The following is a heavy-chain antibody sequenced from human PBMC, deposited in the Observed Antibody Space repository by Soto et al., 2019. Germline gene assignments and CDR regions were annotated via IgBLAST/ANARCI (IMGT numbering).Heavy chain of an antibody. CDR2: ISPYNGDT. CDR1: GYTFTSYG. J-gene: IGHJ5*02. CDR3: ARGSYTSVWS. D-gene: IGHD6-19*01. Sequence: GASVKVSCKASGYTFTSYGISWVRQAPGQGLEWVGWISPYNGDTNYAQKLQGRVTINPDTSKNQFSLHLNSVTPEDTAVYYCARGSYTSVWSWGQGTLVTVSS. V-gene: IGHV1-18*01.